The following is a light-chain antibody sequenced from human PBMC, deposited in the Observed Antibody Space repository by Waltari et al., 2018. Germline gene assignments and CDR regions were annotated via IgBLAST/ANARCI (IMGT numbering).Light chain of an antibody. Sequence: DIVVTQSPLSLPVTPGEPASISCRSSQSLLHRNGNNNLDWYLQKPGQSPQLLIYLGSSRASGVPDRFSGRGSGTDFTLRISRVEAEDFGVYYCMQSLQTLWTFGPGTKVEIK. CDR3: MQSLQTLWT. V-gene: IGKV2-28*01. CDR1: QSLLHRNGNNN. CDR2: LGS. J-gene: IGKJ1*01.